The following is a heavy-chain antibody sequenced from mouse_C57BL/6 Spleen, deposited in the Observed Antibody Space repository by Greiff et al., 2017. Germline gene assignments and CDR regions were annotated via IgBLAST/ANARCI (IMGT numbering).Heavy chain of an antibody. V-gene: IGHV1-18*01. CDR1: GYTFTDYN. Sequence: VQLQQSGPELVKPGASVKIPCKASGYTFTDYNMDWVKQSHGKSLEWIGDITPNNGGTSYNQKFKGKATLTVDKSSSTAYMELRSLTSEDSAVSYCARGDYYGSSYYAMDYWGQGTSVTVSS. CDR2: ITPNNGGT. CDR3: ARGDYYGSSYYAMDY. J-gene: IGHJ4*01. D-gene: IGHD1-1*01.